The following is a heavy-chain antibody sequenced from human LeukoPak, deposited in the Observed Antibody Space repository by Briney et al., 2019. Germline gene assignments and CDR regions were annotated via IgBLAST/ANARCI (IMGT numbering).Heavy chain of an antibody. D-gene: IGHD3-10*01. CDR2: ISSSSSYI. J-gene: IGHJ3*02. V-gene: IGHV3-21*01. CDR1: GFTFSSYS. Sequence: GGSLRLSCAASGFTFSSYSMNWVRQARGKGLGWVSSISSSSSYIYYAGSVKGRFTISRDNAKNSLYLQMNSLRAEDTAVYYCARVSGNDAFDIWGQGTMVTVSS. CDR3: ARVSGNDAFDI.